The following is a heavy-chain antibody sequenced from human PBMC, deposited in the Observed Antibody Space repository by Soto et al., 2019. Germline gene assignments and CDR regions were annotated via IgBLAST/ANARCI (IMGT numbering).Heavy chain of an antibody. CDR1: GFTFSSYE. CDR3: VRELGGRDRYYYYGMDV. J-gene: IGHJ6*02. Sequence: GGSLRLSCAASGFTFSSYEMNWVRQAPGKGLEWVSYISSSGSTIYYADSVKGRFTISRDNAKNSLYLQMNSLRAEDTAVYYCVRELGGRDRYYYYGMDVWGQGTTVTVSS. CDR2: ISSSGSTI. V-gene: IGHV3-48*03. D-gene: IGHD3-16*01.